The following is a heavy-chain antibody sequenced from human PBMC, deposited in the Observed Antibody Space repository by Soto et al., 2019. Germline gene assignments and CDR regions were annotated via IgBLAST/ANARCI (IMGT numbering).Heavy chain of an antibody. V-gene: IGHV3-21*01. Sequence: EVQLVESGGGLVKPGGSLRLSCAASGFTFSTYSMNWVRQAPGKGLEWVSSISSSSSDIYYADSVKGRLTISRDNAKNSLYRQMNSLRAEDTAVYYCARVLGGSYYYFDYWGQGPLVTASS. J-gene: IGHJ4*02. CDR1: GFTFSTYS. D-gene: IGHD1-26*01. CDR2: ISSSSSDI. CDR3: ARVLGGSYYYFDY.